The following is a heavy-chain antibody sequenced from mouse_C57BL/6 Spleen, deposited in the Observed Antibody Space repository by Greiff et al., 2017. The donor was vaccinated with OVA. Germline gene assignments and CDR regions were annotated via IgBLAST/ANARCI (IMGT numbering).Heavy chain of an antibody. CDR1: GYTFTDYY. V-gene: IGHV1-26*01. D-gene: IGHD3-3*01. CDR2: INPNNGGT. CDR3: ARGDSEDY. Sequence: EVQLQQSGPELVKPGASVKISCKASGYTFTDYYMNWVKQSHGKSLEWIGDINPNNGGTSYNQKFKGKATLTVDKSSSTAYMELRSLTSEDSAVYYCARGDSEDYWGQGTTLTVSS. J-gene: IGHJ2*01.